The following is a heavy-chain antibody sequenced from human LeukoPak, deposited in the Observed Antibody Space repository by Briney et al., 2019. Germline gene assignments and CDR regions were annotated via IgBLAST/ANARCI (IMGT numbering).Heavy chain of an antibody. Sequence: GGPLRLSCAPSGLTLSRYEMNWVRQAPQKGLEGVTYISSRSNTILYADCVRGRFDISRDNDKISLYLQMNSLRAEDTSVYSCARDLPYGISDYPPGIWGQGTLVTVSS. CDR2: ISSRSNTI. CDR3: ARDLPYGISDYPPGI. J-gene: IGHJ4*02. CDR1: GLTLSRYE. D-gene: IGHD3-22*01. V-gene: IGHV3-48*03.